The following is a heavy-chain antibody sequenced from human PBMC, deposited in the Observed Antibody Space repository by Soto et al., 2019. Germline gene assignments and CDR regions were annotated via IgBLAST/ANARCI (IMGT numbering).Heavy chain of an antibody. CDR3: ARSREVRGVPPDYYGMDV. Sequence: GSLRLSCAASGFTFSSYAMHWVRQAPGKGLEWVAVISYDGSNKYYADSVKGRFTISRDNSKNTLYLQMNSLRAEDTAVYYCARSREVRGVPPDYYGMDVWGQGTTVTVSS. CDR1: GFTFSSYA. J-gene: IGHJ6*02. D-gene: IGHD3-10*01. CDR2: ISYDGSNK. V-gene: IGHV3-30-3*01.